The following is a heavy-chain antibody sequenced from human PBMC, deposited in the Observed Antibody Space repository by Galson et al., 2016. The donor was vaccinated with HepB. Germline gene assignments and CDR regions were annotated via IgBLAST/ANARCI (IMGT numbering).Heavy chain of an antibody. CDR1: GFTFSYSA. CDR2: ISGSGGST. Sequence: SLRLSCAASGFTFSYSAMNWVRQAPGKGLEWVSAISGSGGSTYYADSVKGRFTISRDNSKNTLYMQMNSLRAEDTAVYYCAKGGDRLLYFDYWGQGTLVTVTS. D-gene: IGHD3-3*01. J-gene: IGHJ4*02. V-gene: IGHV3-23*01. CDR3: AKGGDRLLYFDY.